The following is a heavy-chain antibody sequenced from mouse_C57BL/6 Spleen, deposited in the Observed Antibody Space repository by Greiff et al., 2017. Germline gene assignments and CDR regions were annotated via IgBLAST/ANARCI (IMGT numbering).Heavy chain of an antibody. V-gene: IGHV1-69*01. CDR3: ASGAFSSGYFDY. CDR1: GYTFTSYW. CDR2: FDPSDSYT. D-gene: IGHD3-2*02. J-gene: IGHJ2*01. Sequence: QVQLQQPGAELVMPGASVKLSCKASGYTFTSYWMHWVKQRPGQGLEWIGEFDPSDSYTNYNRKFKGKSTLTVEKSSSTAYMQLSSLTSEDSAVYYCASGAFSSGYFDYWGQGTTLTVSS.